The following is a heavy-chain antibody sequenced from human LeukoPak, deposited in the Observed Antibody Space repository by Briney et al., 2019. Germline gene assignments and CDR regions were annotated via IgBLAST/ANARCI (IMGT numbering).Heavy chain of an antibody. D-gene: IGHD2-21*02. CDR3: ARVAYCGGDCHYYGMDV. CDR1: GFTFSSYE. CDR2: ISSSGSTI. Sequence: GGSLRLSCAASGFTFSSYEMNWVRQAPGKGLEWVSYISSSGSTIYYADSVKGRFTISRDNAKNSLYLQMNSLRAEDTAVYYCARVAYCGGDCHYYGMDVWGQGTTVTVSS. J-gene: IGHJ6*02. V-gene: IGHV3-48*03.